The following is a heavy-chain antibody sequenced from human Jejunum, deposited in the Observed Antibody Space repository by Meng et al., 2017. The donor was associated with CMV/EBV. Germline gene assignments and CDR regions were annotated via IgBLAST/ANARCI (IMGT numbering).Heavy chain of an antibody. CDR3: ARYALDWEGFDY. Sequence: TVSGCSIRGDSCSWIRQPPGKGLAWTGYIHYTGSTNSSPSLKSRVTISLDMSQSQFSLKLSSVTAADTAVYYCARYALDWEGFDYWGQGTRVTVSS. J-gene: IGHJ4*02. CDR1: GCSIRGDS. V-gene: IGHV4-59*01. CDR2: IHYTGST. D-gene: IGHD2-2*01.